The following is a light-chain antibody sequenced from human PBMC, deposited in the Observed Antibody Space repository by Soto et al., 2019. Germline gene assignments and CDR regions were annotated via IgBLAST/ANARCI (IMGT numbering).Light chain of an antibody. CDR3: QQYNSYSLT. V-gene: IGKV1-5*03. J-gene: IGKJ2*01. CDR1: QSISSW. Sequence: DFPITQSPSTLSGSVRQRANITFRSSQSISSWLAWYQQKPGKAPKLLIYKASSLESGVPSRFSGSGSGTEFTLTISRLQTDDFATYYCQQYNSYSLTFGKGTKVDIK. CDR2: KAS.